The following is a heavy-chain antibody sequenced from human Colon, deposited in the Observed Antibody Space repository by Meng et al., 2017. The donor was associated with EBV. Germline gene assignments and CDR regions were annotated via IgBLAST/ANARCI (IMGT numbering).Heavy chain of an antibody. Sequence: QVQLQQWGAGLLKPSETLSLTCTVSGGSFSGYYWRWIRQSPGKGLEWIGEINHGGRTTYNPSLKSRVTFPVDTSKNQFSLRMSSVTAADTAVYYCVRVKDCGGDCYSDNWGQGTLVTVSS. D-gene: IGHD2-21*02. V-gene: IGHV4-34*01. CDR2: INHGGRT. CDR1: GGSFSGYY. CDR3: VRVKDCGGDCYSDN. J-gene: IGHJ4*02.